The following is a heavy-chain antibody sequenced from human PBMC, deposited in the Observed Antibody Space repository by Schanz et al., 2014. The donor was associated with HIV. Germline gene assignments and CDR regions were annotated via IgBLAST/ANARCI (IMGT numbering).Heavy chain of an antibody. CDR1: GFSFSSHG. CDR3: AKTTWGRRVDAFDI. V-gene: IGHV3-33*06. CDR2: IWYDGSKT. J-gene: IGHJ3*02. Sequence: QVQLVESGGGVVQPGRSLRLSCAASGFSFSSHGMHWVRQPPGKGLEWVSYIWYDGSKTYYVDSVKGRFTISRDNSKKTLYLQMNSLRAEDTAVYYCAKTTWGRRVDAFDIWGQGTMVTVSS. D-gene: IGHD3-16*01.